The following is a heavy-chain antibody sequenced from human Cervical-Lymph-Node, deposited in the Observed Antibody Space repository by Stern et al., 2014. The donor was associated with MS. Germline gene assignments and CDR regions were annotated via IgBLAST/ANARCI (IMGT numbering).Heavy chain of an antibody. CDR1: GGSISSGDYY. V-gene: IGHV4-31*03. J-gene: IGHJ4*02. Sequence: VQLLESGPGLVKPSQTLSLTCTVSGGSISSGDYYWSWIRQHPGKALEWIGYISYSGNAYYNPSLKSRVTISIDTFKNQFSLKLSSLTAADTSVYYCARTLPHFCSSHSCYGGHFDYWGQGTLVTVSS. CDR3: ARTLPHFCSSHSCYGGHFDY. D-gene: IGHD2-2*01. CDR2: ISYSGNA.